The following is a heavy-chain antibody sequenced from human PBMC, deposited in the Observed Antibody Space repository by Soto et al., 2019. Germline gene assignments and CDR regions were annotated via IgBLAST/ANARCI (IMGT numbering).Heavy chain of an antibody. V-gene: IGHV3-30-3*01. CDR3: ATERDSFDY. Sequence: QVQLVESGGGVVQPGRSLRLSCAASGFTFSSYAMHWVRQAPGKGLEWVAFISYDGTSKFYADSVKGRFTISRDNSKNTLDLQMTSLSVEDTALYYCATERDSFDYWGQGTLVTVSS. J-gene: IGHJ4*02. CDR2: ISYDGTSK. CDR1: GFTFSSYA.